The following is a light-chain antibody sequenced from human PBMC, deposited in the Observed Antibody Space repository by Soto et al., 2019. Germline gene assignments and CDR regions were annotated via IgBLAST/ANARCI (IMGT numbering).Light chain of an antibody. Sequence: DIVMTQSPLSLPVTPREPASISCRSSQSLLHSNGYNYLDWYLQKPGQSPQLLIYLGSNRASGVPERFSGSGSGTDFTLKISRVEAEDVGVYYCMQALQIPWTFGQGTKVEIK. CDR1: QSLLHSNGYNY. CDR3: MQALQIPWT. CDR2: LGS. J-gene: IGKJ1*01. V-gene: IGKV2-28*01.